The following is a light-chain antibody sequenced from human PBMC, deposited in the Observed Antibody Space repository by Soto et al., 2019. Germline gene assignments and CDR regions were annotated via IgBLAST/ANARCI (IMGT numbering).Light chain of an antibody. J-gene: IGKJ5*01. CDR3: QQRSNWIT. V-gene: IGKV3-11*01. CDR2: DAS. CDR1: QSVNSNY. Sequence: EIVLTQSPGSVSLSPWERATSSCRASQSVNSNYLAWYQQKPGQAPRLLIYDASNRATGIPARFSGSGSGTDFTLTISSLEPEDFAVYYCQQRSNWITFGQGTRLEIK.